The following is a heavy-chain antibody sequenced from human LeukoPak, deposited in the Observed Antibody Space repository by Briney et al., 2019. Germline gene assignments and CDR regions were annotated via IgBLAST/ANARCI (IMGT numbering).Heavy chain of an antibody. J-gene: IGHJ4*02. CDR1: GGSISSSSYY. D-gene: IGHD6-13*01. CDR2: IYYSGST. Sequence: KPSETLSLTCTVSGGSISSSSYYWGWIRQPPGKGLEWIGIIYYSGSTYYNPSLKSRVTISVDTSKNQFSLKLSSVTAADTAVYYCAGQGRGSSSYMEEFDYWGQGTLVTVSS. V-gene: IGHV4-39*01. CDR3: AGQGRGSSSYMEEFDY.